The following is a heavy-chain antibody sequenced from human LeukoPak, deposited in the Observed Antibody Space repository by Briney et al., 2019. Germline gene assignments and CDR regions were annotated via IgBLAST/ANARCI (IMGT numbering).Heavy chain of an antibody. D-gene: IGHD6-13*01. CDR2: ISYDGNNK. CDR1: GFTFTSYA. CDR3: GRVHSSSWYCCSDY. V-gene: IGHV3-30-3*01. J-gene: IGHJ4*02. Sequence: GRSLRLSCAASGFTFTSYAMHWVRQAPGKGLEWVALISYDGNNKYYADSVKGRFTISRDNSKSTLYLQMNSLRPEDTAVYYCGRVHSSSWYCCSDYWGQGTLVTVSS.